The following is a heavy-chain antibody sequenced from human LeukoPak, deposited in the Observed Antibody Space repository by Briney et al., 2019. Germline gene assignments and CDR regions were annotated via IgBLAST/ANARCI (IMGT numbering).Heavy chain of an antibody. CDR3: AYSSGYLDAFDI. J-gene: IGHJ3*02. Sequence: GGSLRVSCAASGFTFSSYAMHWVRQAPGKGLEWVAVISYDGSNKYYADSVKDRFTISRDNSKNTLYLQMNSLRAEDTAVYYCAYSSGYLDAFDIWGQGTMVTASS. D-gene: IGHD3-3*01. CDR2: ISYDGSNK. CDR1: GFTFSSYA. V-gene: IGHV3-30-3*01.